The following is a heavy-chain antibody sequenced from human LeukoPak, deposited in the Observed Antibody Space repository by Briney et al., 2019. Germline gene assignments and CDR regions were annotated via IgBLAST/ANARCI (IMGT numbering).Heavy chain of an antibody. Sequence: GSLRLSCAASGFTFSNYGIHWVRQAPGKGLEWVAVTSYDGGNKYYADSVKGRFTISRDNSKNTLYLQMNSLRAEDTAVYYCARGDFWSGYYYYYYYYMDVWGKGTTVTVSS. D-gene: IGHD3-3*01. CDR2: TSYDGGNK. CDR1: GFTFSNYG. J-gene: IGHJ6*03. V-gene: IGHV3-30*03. CDR3: ARGDFWSGYYYYYYYYMDV.